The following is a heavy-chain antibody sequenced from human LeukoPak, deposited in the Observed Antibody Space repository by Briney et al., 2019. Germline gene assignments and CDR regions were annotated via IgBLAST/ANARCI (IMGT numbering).Heavy chain of an antibody. J-gene: IGHJ4*02. CDR2: ITGSGGGT. CDR3: AKGGIEYYYDSSGYFDY. CDR1: GFTFGSNA. V-gene: IGHV3-23*01. D-gene: IGHD3-22*01. Sequence: GGSLRLSCAASGFTFGSNAMSWVRQAPGKGLEWVSSITGSGGGTYYADSVKGRFTISRDNSKNTLYLQMNSLRAEDTAVYYCAKGGIEYYYDSSGYFDYWGQGTLVTVSS.